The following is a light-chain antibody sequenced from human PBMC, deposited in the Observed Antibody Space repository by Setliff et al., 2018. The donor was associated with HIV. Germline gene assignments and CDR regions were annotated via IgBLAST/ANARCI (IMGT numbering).Light chain of an antibody. CDR2: SNN. CDR1: SSNIGSNT. J-gene: IGLJ1*01. CDR3: AAWDDSLNGLYV. V-gene: IGLV1-44*01. Sequence: QSVLTQPPSASGAPGQRVTISCSGSSSNIGSNTVNWYQHLPGTTPKLLIYSNNQRPSGVPHRFSGSKSGTSASLAISGLQSEDEADYYCAAWDDSLNGLYVFGSGTKVTVL.